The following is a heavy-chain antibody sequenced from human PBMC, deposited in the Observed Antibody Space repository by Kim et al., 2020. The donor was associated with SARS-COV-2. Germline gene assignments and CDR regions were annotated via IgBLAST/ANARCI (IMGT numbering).Heavy chain of an antibody. V-gene: IGHV3-33*01. D-gene: IGHD3-16*01. CDR3: AREGVVVNMITSCFDF. CDR2: IFYDGKTR. CDR1: GFTFSTYN. Sequence: GGSLRLSCAASGFTFSTYNLHWVRQAPGKGLAWVAVIFYDGKTRYYGDSVNGRFTVSRDNSKNTLFLQMNSLSAEDTAVYYCAREGVVVNMITSCFDFGGQGTLVTVSS. J-gene: IGHJ4*02.